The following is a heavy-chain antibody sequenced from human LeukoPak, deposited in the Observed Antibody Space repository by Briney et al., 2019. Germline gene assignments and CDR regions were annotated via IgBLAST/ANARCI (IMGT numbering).Heavy chain of an antibody. Sequence: PSQTLSLTCTVSGGSISSGGYYWSWIRQPPGKGLEWIGYIYHSGSTYYNPSLKSRVTMSVDTSKNQVSLKLSSVTAADTAVYYCATSPHCNSDSCYRAWGKGTTVTVSS. J-gene: IGHJ6*04. CDR2: IYHSGST. CDR3: ATSPHCNSDSCYRA. CDR1: GGSISSGGYY. D-gene: IGHD2-2*01. V-gene: IGHV4-30-2*01.